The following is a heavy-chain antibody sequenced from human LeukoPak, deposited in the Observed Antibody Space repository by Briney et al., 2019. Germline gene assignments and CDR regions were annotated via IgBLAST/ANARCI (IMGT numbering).Heavy chain of an antibody. CDR1: GYTFTAYY. Sequence: ASVKVSCKASGYTFTAYYIHWVRQAPGQGLEWMGGIIPIFGTANYAQKLQGRVTMTTDTSTSTAYMELRSLRSDDTAVYYCARARWIKNIDYWGQGTLVTVSS. J-gene: IGHJ4*02. CDR3: ARARWIKNIDY. V-gene: IGHV1-18*04. CDR2: IIPIFGTA. D-gene: IGHD5-12*01.